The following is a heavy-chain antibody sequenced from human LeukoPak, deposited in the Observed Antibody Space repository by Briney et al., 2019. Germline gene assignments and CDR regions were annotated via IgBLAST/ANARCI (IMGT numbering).Heavy chain of an antibody. CDR2: IYYGGST. D-gene: IGHD5/OR15-5a*01. CDR1: GGSISSYY. Sequence: SETLSLTCTVSGGSISSYYWSWIRQPPGKGLEWIGYIYYGGSTNYNPSLKSRVTISVDTSKNQFSLKLSSVTAADTAVYYCARGVYGGGAFDIWGQGTMVTVSS. V-gene: IGHV4-59*01. CDR3: ARGVYGGGAFDI. J-gene: IGHJ3*02.